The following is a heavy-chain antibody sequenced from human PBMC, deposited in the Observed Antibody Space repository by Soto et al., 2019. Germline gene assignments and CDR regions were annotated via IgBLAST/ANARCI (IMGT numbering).Heavy chain of an antibody. CDR2: TSGIDHRA. Sequence: EVQLLESGGGWVQPGGSLRLSCVASGFSFSDYSMTWVRQAPGKGLEWVSTTSGIDHRAYYTASVKGRFTISRDNSKRTQYLQMDILRAEDTALYYCASSSYYDAFDMWGQGTQVTVSS. CDR1: GFSFSDYS. V-gene: IGHV3-23*01. CDR3: ASSSYYDAFDM. J-gene: IGHJ3*02. D-gene: IGHD6-13*01.